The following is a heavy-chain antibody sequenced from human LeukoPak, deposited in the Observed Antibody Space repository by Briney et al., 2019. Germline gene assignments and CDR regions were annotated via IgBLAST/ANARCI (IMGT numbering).Heavy chain of an antibody. CDR2: ISGSGGST. V-gene: IGHV3-23*01. J-gene: IGHJ4*02. Sequence: GGSLRLSCAASGFTSSSYAMSWVRQAPGKGLEWVSAISGSGGSTYYAGSVEGRFTISRDNSKNTLYLQMNSLRADDTAVYYCVKDHGWLLYSWGQGTLVTVSS. CDR1: GFTSSSYA. CDR3: VKDHGWLLYS. D-gene: IGHD3-9*01.